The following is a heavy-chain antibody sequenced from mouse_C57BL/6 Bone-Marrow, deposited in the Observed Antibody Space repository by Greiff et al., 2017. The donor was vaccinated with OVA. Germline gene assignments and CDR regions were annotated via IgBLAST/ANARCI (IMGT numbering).Heavy chain of an antibody. V-gene: IGHV5-16*01. CDR1: GFTFSDYY. Sequence: EVKLMESVGGLVQPGCSMKLSCTASGFTFSDYYMAWVRPVPEKGLEWVANINYDGSSTYYLDSLKSRFIISRDNAKNILYLQMSSLESEDTATYYSARDDYYGSSYHYWYFGVWGTVTTVTDSS. CDR3: ARDDYYGSSYHYWYFGV. D-gene: IGHD1-1*01. J-gene: IGHJ1*03. CDR2: INYDGSST.